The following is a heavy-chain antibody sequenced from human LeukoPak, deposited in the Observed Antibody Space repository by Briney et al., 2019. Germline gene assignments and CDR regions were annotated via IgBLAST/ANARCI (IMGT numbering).Heavy chain of an antibody. D-gene: IGHD5-12*01. V-gene: IGHV3-33*01. CDR3: AREHVDIVATIIGGFDY. J-gene: IGHJ4*02. Sequence: GRSLRLSCAASGFTFSSYGMHWVRQAPGKGLEWVAVIWYDGSNKYYADSVKGRFTISRDNSKNTLYLQMNSLRAEDTAVYYCAREHVDIVATIIGGFDYWGQGTLVTVSS. CDR2: IWYDGSNK. CDR1: GFTFSSYG.